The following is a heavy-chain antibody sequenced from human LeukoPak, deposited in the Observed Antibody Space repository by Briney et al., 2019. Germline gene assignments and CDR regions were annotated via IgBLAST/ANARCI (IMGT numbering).Heavy chain of an antibody. Sequence: GRSLRLSCAASGFTFSSYAMSWVRQAPGKGLEWVSAISGSGGSTYYADSVKGRFTISRDNSKNTLYLQMNSLRAEDTAVHYCAKLPESVVATGYWGQGTLVTVSS. CDR1: GFTFSSYA. D-gene: IGHD5-12*01. CDR2: ISGSGGST. V-gene: IGHV3-23*01. CDR3: AKLPESVVATGY. J-gene: IGHJ4*02.